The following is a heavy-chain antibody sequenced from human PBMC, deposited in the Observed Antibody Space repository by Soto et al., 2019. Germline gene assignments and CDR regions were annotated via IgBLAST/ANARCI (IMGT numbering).Heavy chain of an antibody. J-gene: IGHJ4*02. Sequence: EVQLVESGGGLVQPGGSLRLSCAASGFTFSSYWMSWVRQAPGRGLEWVANIKQDGSEKYYVDSVKGRFTISRDNSKNSLYLQMTSLRAEDTAVYYCAKERDLGYYCGGDCGSDSWGQGTLVTVSS. V-gene: IGHV3-7*03. D-gene: IGHD2-21*02. CDR3: AKERDLGYYCGGDCGSDS. CDR1: GFTFSSYW. CDR2: IKQDGSEK.